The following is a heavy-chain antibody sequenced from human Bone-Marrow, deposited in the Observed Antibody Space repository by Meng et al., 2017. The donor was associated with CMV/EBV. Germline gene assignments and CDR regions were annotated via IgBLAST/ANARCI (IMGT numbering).Heavy chain of an antibody. Sequence: GESLKISCAASGFTFSDYYMSWIRQAPGKGLEWVSYISSSGSTIYYADSVKGRFTISRDNAKNSLYLQMNSLRAEDTAVYYCARAPRVRGVTSGMDVWGQGTTVTVSS. D-gene: IGHD3-10*01. CDR1: GFTFSDYY. CDR2: ISSSGSTI. V-gene: IGHV3-11*04. J-gene: IGHJ6*02. CDR3: ARAPRVRGVTSGMDV.